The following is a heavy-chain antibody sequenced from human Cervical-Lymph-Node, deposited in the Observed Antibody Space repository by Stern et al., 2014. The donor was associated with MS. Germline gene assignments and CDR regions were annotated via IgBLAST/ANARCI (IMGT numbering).Heavy chain of an antibody. Sequence: QVQLVQSGGGLVKPGGSLRLSCAASGFTFSDYYMSWIRQAPGKGLEWVSYISSSSSYTNYADSVKGRFTISRDNAKNSLYLQMNSLRAEDTAVYYCAGGSTVTDAFDIWGQGTMVTVSS. CDR1: GFTFSDYY. D-gene: IGHD4-17*01. J-gene: IGHJ3*02. V-gene: IGHV3-11*06. CDR3: AGGSTVTDAFDI. CDR2: ISSSSSYT.